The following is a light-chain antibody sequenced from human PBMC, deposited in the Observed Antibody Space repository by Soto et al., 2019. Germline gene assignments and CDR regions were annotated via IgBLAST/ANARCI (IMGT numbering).Light chain of an antibody. CDR3: QSYDNSLSGVL. V-gene: IGLV1-40*01. CDR2: GNS. CDR1: SSNIGAGYD. Sequence: QSVLTQPPSVSGAPGQRVAISCTGSSSNIGAGYDVHWYQQLPRTAPKLLIYGNSNRPSGVPDRFSGSKSGNSASLAITWLQAEDEADYYCQSYDNSLSGVLFGGGTKLTVL. J-gene: IGLJ2*01.